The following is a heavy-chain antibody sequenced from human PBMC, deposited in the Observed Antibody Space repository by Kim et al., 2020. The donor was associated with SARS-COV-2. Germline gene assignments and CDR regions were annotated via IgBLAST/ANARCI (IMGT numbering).Heavy chain of an antibody. CDR3: ARDRSQSWGGYSSNIDS. V-gene: IGHV4-59*02. J-gene: IGHJ4*02. Sequence: SETLSLTCTVSGGSVNNYFWSWIRQPPGKGLEWIGYIYYSGSTNYNPSLKSRVTMSIDQSKNQFALKVNSVTAADTAVYYCARDRSQSWGGYSSNIDSWGQGIVVTVSS. CDR2: IYYSGST. CDR1: GGSVNNYF. D-gene: IGHD3-3*01.